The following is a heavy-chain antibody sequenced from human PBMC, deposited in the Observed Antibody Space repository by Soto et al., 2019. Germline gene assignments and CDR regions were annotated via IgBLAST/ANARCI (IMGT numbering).Heavy chain of an antibody. V-gene: IGHV3-23*01. Sequence: ESGGGLVQPGGSLRLSCAASGVTFSNYAMNWVRQAPGKGLEWVSGISHSGSSTYYADSVKGRFTISRDNSKNTLFLQMNSLTAEDTAVYYCAKGSWVHHGSEGGNWLDPWGQGTRVTVSS. CDR2: ISHSGSST. CDR1: GVTFSNYA. D-gene: IGHD3-10*01. CDR3: AKGSWVHHGSEGGNWLDP. J-gene: IGHJ5*02.